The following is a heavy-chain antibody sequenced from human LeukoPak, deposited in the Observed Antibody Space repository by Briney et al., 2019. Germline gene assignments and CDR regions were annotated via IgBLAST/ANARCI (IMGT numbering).Heavy chain of an antibody. V-gene: IGHV3-33*01. Sequence: GGSLRLSCATSGFTFSYYGMHWVRQAPGKGLEWVAVIWNDATNKYYADSVKGRFTISKDNSRNTLNLQMDSLRAEDTAVYYCARWGSGGLTLDYWGQGTLITVSS. CDR1: GFTFSYYG. D-gene: IGHD3-10*01. J-gene: IGHJ4*02. CDR3: ARWGSGGLTLDY. CDR2: IWNDATNK.